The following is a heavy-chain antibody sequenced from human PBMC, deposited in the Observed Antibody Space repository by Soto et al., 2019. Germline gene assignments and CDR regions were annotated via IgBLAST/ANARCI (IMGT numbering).Heavy chain of an antibody. CDR2: IIPLLGRP. D-gene: IGHD4-17*01. CDR3: AGDSGRSDYAFDF. J-gene: IGHJ4*02. V-gene: IGHV1-69*08. Sequence: QVQLVQSGAEVKKPGSSVKVSCKASGGPVSSYTLSWVRQAPGEGLEWMGRIIPLLGRPTYAEKFQARITISANKSTSTVYMDLSSLTSEDTAVYFCAGDSGRSDYAFDFWGQGPLVTVSS. CDR1: GGPVSSYT.